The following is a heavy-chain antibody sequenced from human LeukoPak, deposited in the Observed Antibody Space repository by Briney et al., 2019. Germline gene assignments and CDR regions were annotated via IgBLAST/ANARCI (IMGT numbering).Heavy chain of an antibody. CDR1: GFTFSRYW. D-gene: IGHD3-10*01. V-gene: IGHV3-74*01. CDR2: INSDGSTT. CDR3: ASDREYYYGSGSFDY. J-gene: IGHJ4*02. Sequence: GGSLRLSCAASGFTFSRYWMHWVRQAPGKGLVWVSHINSDGSTTTYADSVKGRFTISRDNAQNTLYLQMNSLRAEDTAVYYCASDREYYYGSGSFDYWGQGTLVTVSS.